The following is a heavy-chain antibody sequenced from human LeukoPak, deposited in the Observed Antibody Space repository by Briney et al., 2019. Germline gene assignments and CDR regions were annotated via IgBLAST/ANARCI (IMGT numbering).Heavy chain of an antibody. CDR3: ARTIWFGELLGGNDAFDI. V-gene: IGHV3-21*01. CDR1: GFTFSSYS. J-gene: IGHJ3*02. Sequence: GGSLRLSCAASGFTFSSYSMNWVRQAPGKGLEWVPSISSSSSYIYYADSVKGRFTISRDNAKNSLYLQMNSLRAEDTAVYYCARTIWFGELLGGNDAFDIWGQGTMVTVSS. D-gene: IGHD3-10*01. CDR2: ISSSSSYI.